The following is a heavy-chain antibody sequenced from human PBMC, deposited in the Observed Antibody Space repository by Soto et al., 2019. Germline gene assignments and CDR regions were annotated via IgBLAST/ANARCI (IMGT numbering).Heavy chain of an antibody. CDR3: ARPYDSSPYFDY. V-gene: IGHV3-30-3*01. J-gene: IGHJ4*02. D-gene: IGHD3-22*01. CDR2: ISYDGSNK. Sequence: QVQLVESGGGVVQPGRSLRLSCAASGFTFSSYAMHWVRQAPGKGLEWVAVISYDGSNKYYADSVKGRFTISRDNSKNTLYLQMNSLRAEDTAVYYCARPYDSSPYFDYWGQGTLVTVSP. CDR1: GFTFSSYA.